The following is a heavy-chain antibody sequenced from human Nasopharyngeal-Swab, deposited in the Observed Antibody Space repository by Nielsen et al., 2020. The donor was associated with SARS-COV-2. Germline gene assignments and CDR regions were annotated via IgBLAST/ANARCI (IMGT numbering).Heavy chain of an antibody. D-gene: IGHD3-22*01. Sequence: SVEVSCKASGGTFSSYAISWVRQAPGQGLEWMGGIIPIFGTANYAQKFQGRVTITADESTSTAYMELSSLRSEDTAVYYCARGTQYYYDSSGYYTAPFDYWGQGTLVTVSS. CDR1: GGTFSSYA. CDR2: IIPIFGTA. J-gene: IGHJ4*02. CDR3: ARGTQYYYDSSGYYTAPFDY. V-gene: IGHV1-69*13.